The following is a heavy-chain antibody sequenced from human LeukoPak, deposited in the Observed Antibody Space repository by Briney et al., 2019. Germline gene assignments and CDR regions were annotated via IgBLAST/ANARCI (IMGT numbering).Heavy chain of an antibody. CDR2: INAGNGNT. J-gene: IGHJ4*02. CDR3: ARGSFVGATPYYFDY. D-gene: IGHD1-26*01. CDR1: GYTFTTYA. Sequence: ASVKVSCKASGYTFTTYAIHWVRQAPGQRLEWMGWINAGNGNTKYSQKFQGRVTITRDTSASTAYMELSSLRSEDTAVYYCARGSFVGATPYYFDYWGQGTLVTVSS. V-gene: IGHV1-3*01.